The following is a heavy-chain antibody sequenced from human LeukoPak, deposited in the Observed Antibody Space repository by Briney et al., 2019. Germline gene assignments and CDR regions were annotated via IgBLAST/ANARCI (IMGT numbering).Heavy chain of an antibody. CDR3: ARCPGWFDP. V-gene: IGHV4-31*03. Sequence: SETLSLTCSVSGGSISSGGYYWSWIRQHPGKGLEWIGYIYYSGNTYYNPSLKSRITISVDTSKNQFSLNLTSVTVADTAVYYCARCPGWFDPWGQGTLVTVSS. CDR2: IYYSGNT. J-gene: IGHJ5*02. CDR1: GGSISSGGYY.